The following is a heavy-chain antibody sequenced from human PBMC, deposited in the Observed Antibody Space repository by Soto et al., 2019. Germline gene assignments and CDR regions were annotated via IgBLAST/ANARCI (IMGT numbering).Heavy chain of an antibody. D-gene: IGHD3-22*01. CDR3: TRPSEYDSGSYYYAYDY. CDR1: GFTFSASG. CDR2: IRSKANNFAT. V-gene: IGHV3-73*01. Sequence: ASLSLSSAPSGFTFSASGSHSVRQASGKGREWLGRIRSKANNFATAYAASVKGRFTISRDDAKNTVYLQMNSLNSEDTAVYYCTRPSEYDSGSYYYAYDYWGQGTRVTVSS. J-gene: IGHJ4*02.